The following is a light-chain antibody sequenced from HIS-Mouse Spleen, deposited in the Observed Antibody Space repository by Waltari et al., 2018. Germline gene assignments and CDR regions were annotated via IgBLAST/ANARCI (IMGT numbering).Light chain of an antibody. CDR1: SGDVGGYTS. CDR2: EVS. V-gene: IGLV2-8*01. J-gene: IGLJ2*01. CDR3: SSYAGSNNLV. Sequence: QSALTQPPSASGSPAQSVPTPCPGTSGDVGGYTSVPWYQQHPVKAPKLMIYEVSKRPSGVPDRFSGSKSGNTASLTVSGLQAEDEADYYCSSYAGSNNLVFGGGTKLTVL.